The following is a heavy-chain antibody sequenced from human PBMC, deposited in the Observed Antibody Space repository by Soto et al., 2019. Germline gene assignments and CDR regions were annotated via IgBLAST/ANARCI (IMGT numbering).Heavy chain of an antibody. D-gene: IGHD6-19*01. V-gene: IGHV1-2*02. CDR2: INPNSGGT. J-gene: IGHJ4*03. Sequence: ASVKVSCKASGYSFTAYCVHWVRQAPGQGLEWMGWINPNSGGTNYAQRFQGRVAMTTDTSTNTAYMELNSLKSDDTALYFCAGSSGTYSDSECLGEETQIISSS. CDR3: AGSSGTYSDSEC. CDR1: GYSFTAYC.